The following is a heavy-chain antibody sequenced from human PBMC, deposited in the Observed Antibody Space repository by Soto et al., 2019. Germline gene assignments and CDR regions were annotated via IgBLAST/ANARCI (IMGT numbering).Heavy chain of an antibody. CDR2: INPNGGGT. V-gene: IGHV1-2*06. Sequence: ASVKVSCKASGYIFTDYYMHWVRQAPGQELGWMGRINPNGGGTNYAQKFQGRVTMTRDTSTSTVYMELSSLRSEDTAVYYCALQSITGTTIGSYWGQGTLVTVSS. J-gene: IGHJ4*02. CDR1: GYIFTDYY. D-gene: IGHD1-7*01. CDR3: ALQSITGTTIGSY.